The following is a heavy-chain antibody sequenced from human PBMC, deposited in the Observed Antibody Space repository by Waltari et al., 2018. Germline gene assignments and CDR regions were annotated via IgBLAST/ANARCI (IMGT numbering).Heavy chain of an antibody. D-gene: IGHD3-3*01. V-gene: IGHV4-4*02. CDR2: VFQSGSA. Sequence: QLQLQESGPGLVKSSGTLSLACPVSGDSLSSLSWWTWVRQSPGKGLEWVGEVFQSGSANYNPSLKSRVNMSVDKSTNQFFLTLNSVTAADTAIYYCAKISLHREGYSWGQGTLVTVAS. J-gene: IGHJ4*02. CDR3: AKISLHREGYS. CDR1: GDSLSSLSW.